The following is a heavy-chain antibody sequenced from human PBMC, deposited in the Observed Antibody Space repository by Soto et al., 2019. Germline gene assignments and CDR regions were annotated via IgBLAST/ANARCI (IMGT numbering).Heavy chain of an antibody. CDR3: SRQASDFWSGKPQYYMDV. D-gene: IGHD3-3*01. J-gene: IGHJ6*03. CDR2: IRSKGNNYAT. V-gene: IGHV3-73*01. CDR1: GFTFSGSA. Sequence: EVQLVESGGGLVQPGGSLKLSCAASGFTFSGSAMHWVRQASGKGLEWVGRIRSKGNNYATAYGASLKGRFTISRDDSKTTAYLQMNSLNTEDTAVYYCSRQASDFWSGKPQYYMDVWGKGTPVTVSS.